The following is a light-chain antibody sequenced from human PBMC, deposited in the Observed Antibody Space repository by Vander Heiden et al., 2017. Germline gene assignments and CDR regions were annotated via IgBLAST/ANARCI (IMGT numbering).Light chain of an antibody. J-gene: IGKJ1*01. CDR3: QQYYSTPQT. CDR2: WAS. V-gene: IGKV4-1*01. Sequence: DIVMTQSTDSLAVSLGERATINCKSSQSVLYSSNNKNYLAWYQQKPGQPPKLLLYWASTRESGVPDRFSGSGSGTDFTLTISSLQAEDVAVYYCQQYYSTPQTFGQGTKVEIK. CDR1: QSVLYSSNNKNY.